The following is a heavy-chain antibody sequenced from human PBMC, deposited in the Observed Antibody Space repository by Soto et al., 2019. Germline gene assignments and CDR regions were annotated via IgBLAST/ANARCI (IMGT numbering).Heavy chain of an antibody. D-gene: IGHD3-16*01. CDR3: ARDWGTVTPYNWFDP. J-gene: IGHJ5*02. CDR1: GYTFTSYA. CDR2: INAGNGNT. Sequence: QVQLVQSGAEVKKPGASVKVSCKASGYTFTSYAMHWVRQAPGQRLEWMGWINAGNGNTKYSQKFQGRVTITRDTSASTAYMELSSLRSEDTAVYYCARDWGTVTPYNWFDPWGQGTLVTVSS. V-gene: IGHV1-3*01.